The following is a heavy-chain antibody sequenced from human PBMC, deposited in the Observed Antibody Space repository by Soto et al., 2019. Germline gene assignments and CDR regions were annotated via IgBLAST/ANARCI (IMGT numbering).Heavy chain of an antibody. D-gene: IGHD2-15*01. CDR3: ARVSLYCSGGSCYQYYFDD. J-gene: IGHJ4*02. CDR2: ISSNGGST. CDR1: GFTFSSYA. Sequence: GGSLRLSCSASGFTFSSYAMHWVRRAPGKGLEYVSAISSNGGSTYYADSVKGRFTISRDNSKNTLYLQMSSLRAEDTAVYYCARVSLYCSGGSCYQYYFDDWGQGTLVTVSS. V-gene: IGHV3-64D*08.